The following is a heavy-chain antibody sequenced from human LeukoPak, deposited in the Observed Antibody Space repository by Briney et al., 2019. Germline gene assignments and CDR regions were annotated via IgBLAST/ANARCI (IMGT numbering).Heavy chain of an antibody. CDR1: GFTFTNFA. CDR2: IRASDGST. J-gene: IGHJ4*02. D-gene: IGHD6-19*01. Sequence: GGSLGLSCAASGFTFTNFAMTWVRQAPGKGLEWVSAIRASDGSTFYADSVKGRFTISRDSTKNTLYLQMNSLRAEDTAVYYCAKLTSGWFEDFWGQGTLVTASS. V-gene: IGHV3-23*01. CDR3: AKLTSGWFEDF.